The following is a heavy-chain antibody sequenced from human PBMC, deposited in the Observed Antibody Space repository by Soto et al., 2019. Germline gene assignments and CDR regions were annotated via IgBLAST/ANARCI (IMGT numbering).Heavy chain of an antibody. V-gene: IGHV3-9*01. J-gene: IGHJ6*03. D-gene: IGHD6-6*01. Sequence: EVQLEESGGGLAQPGRSLRLSCAGSGFIFENYAMHWVRQVPGKGLEWVSSISWNSGSIAYADSVKGRFTIFRDNGKSHLYLQMNSLRVEDTALYYCARDVASSSSNCLYQYYMDVWGKGTTVTV. CDR1: GFIFENYA. CDR2: ISWNSGSI. CDR3: ARDVASSSSNCLYQYYMDV.